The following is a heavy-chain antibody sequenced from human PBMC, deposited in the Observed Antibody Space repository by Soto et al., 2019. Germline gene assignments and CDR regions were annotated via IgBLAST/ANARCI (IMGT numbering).Heavy chain of an antibody. CDR2: IYDNGRA. CDR1: GDSISSGGYY. J-gene: IGHJ4*02. Sequence: QVQLQESGPGLVKPSQTLSLTCTVSGDSISSGGYYWSWIRQHPGKGLEWIGYIYDNGRAYYSPSLKGRVVISVDRSENQVSLRLSSVTAADTAVYYCARVKGGTTRRAFDSLGQGTLVTVSS. CDR3: ARVKGGTTRRAFDS. V-gene: IGHV4-31*03. D-gene: IGHD1-7*01.